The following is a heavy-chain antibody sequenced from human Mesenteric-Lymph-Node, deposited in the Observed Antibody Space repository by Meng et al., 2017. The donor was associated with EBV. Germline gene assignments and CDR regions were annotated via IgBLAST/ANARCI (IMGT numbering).Heavy chain of an antibody. V-gene: IGHV4-4*02. D-gene: IGHD6-19*01. CDR1: GGSIGSSNW. CDR3: ARVGQWLPIDY. CDR2: IYHSGST. Sequence: GNLQEPGPGLVKPSGSLSLTCAFSGGSIGSSNWWSWVRQPPGKGLEWIGEIYHSGSTNYNPSLKSRVTISVDKSKNQFSLNLSSVTAADTAVYYCARVGQWLPIDYWGQGTLVTVSS. J-gene: IGHJ4*02.